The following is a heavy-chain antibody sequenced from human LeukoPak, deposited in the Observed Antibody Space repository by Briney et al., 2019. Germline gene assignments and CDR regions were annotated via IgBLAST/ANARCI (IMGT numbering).Heavy chain of an antibody. CDR3: AITYGSGSYCLDY. V-gene: IGHV1-2*02. CDR1: GYTFTGYY. Sequence: ASVKVSRKASGYTFTGYYMHWVRQAPGQGLEWMGWINPNSGGTNYAQKFQGRVTMTRDTSISTAYMELSRLRSDDTAVYYCAITYGSGSYCLDYWGQGTLVTVSS. D-gene: IGHD3-10*01. CDR2: INPNSGGT. J-gene: IGHJ4*02.